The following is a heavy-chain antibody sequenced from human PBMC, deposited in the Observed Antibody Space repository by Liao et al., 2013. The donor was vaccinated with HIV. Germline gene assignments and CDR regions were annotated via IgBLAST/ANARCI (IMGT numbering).Heavy chain of an antibody. CDR2: IYYSGST. Sequence: QVQLQQWGAGLLKPSETLSLTCAVYGGSFSGYYWSWIRQPPGKGLEWIGYIYYSGSTYYNPSLKSRVTISVDTSKNQFSLKLSSVTAADTAVYYCAREIRGYYYYFDYWARNPGHRLL. CDR3: AREIRGYYYYFDY. D-gene: IGHD3-22*01. V-gene: IGHV4-34*01. J-gene: IGHJ4*01. CDR1: GGSFSGYY.